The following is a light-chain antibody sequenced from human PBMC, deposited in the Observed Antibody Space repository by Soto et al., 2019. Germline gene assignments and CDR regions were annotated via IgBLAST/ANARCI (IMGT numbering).Light chain of an antibody. V-gene: IGKV1-39*01. Sequence: DIQMTQSPSSLSASVGDGVTITCRASQSIRYYLNWYQQKPGKAPRLLIEAASSLHGGVPSRFSGSGSGTDFTLTISSLEPEDFATYYCQQSYNAPRTFGQGTQVQIK. CDR2: AAS. CDR1: QSIRYY. J-gene: IGKJ1*01. CDR3: QQSYNAPRT.